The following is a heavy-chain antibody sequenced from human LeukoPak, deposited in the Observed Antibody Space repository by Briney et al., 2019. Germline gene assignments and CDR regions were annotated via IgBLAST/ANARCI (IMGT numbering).Heavy chain of an antibody. Sequence: SETLSLTCTVSGYSISSGYFWGWIRQPPGKGLEWIGNIHHDGITYYNPSLKSRVTISLDPSKNQFSLKLTSVAAADTALYHCARVHYYDASDYSTSNWFDPWGQGTLVTVSS. D-gene: IGHD3-22*01. CDR1: GYSISSGYF. J-gene: IGHJ5*02. CDR3: ARVHYYDASDYSTSNWFDP. V-gene: IGHV4-38-2*02. CDR2: IHHDGIT.